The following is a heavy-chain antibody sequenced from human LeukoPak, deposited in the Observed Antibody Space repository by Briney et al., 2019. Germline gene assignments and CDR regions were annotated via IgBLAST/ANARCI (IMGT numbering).Heavy chain of an antibody. D-gene: IGHD2-2*02. CDR3: ARVWVYCSSTSCYIDPLYGMDV. J-gene: IGHJ6*02. Sequence: SETLSLTCTVSGGSVSSGSYYWSWIRQPPGKGLEWIGYIYYSGSTNCNPSLKGRVTISVDTSKNQFSLKLSSVTAADTAVYYCARVWVYCSSTSCYIDPLYGMDVWGQGTTVTVSS. CDR2: IYYSGST. CDR1: GGSVSSGSYY. V-gene: IGHV4-61*01.